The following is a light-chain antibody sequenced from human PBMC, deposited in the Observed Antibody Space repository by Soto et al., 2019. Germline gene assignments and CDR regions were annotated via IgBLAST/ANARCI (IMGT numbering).Light chain of an antibody. J-gene: IGKJ1*01. Sequence: EIVLTQSPGSLSLSPGQRATLSCRASQSVDSTFFAWYQKKPGQAPRLLIYGASKRDTRVPDRFSGSGSGTDFTLTISRLEPEALPVFYCQQYMSSVTFGQGTKVEI. CDR1: QSVDSTF. CDR3: QQYMSSVT. CDR2: GAS. V-gene: IGKV3-20*01.